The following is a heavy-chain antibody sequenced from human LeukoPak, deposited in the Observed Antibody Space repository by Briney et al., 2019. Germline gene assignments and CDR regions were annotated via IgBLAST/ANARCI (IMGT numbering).Heavy chain of an antibody. J-gene: IGHJ4*02. Sequence: PSETLSLTCTVSGGSISSYYWSWIRQPPGKGLEWIGYIYYSGSTNYNPSLKSRVTISVDTSKNQFSLKLSSVTAADTAVYYCAALVGATVSYWSQGTLVTVSS. CDR3: AALVGATVSY. V-gene: IGHV4-59*01. D-gene: IGHD1-26*01. CDR1: GGSISSYY. CDR2: IYYSGST.